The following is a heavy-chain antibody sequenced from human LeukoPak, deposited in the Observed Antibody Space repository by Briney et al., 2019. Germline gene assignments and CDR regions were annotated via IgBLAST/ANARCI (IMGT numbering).Heavy chain of an antibody. V-gene: IGHV3-23*01. CDR1: GFTFSIYA. CDR2: ISGSGGST. CDR3: AKGSITGTYFDL. J-gene: IGHJ4*02. Sequence: PGGSLRLSCAASGFTFSIYAMSRVRQAPGKGLEWVSVISGSGGSTYYADSVKGRFTISRDTSKNTLYMQMNSLRAEDTAVYYCAKGSITGTYFDLWGQGTLVTVSS. D-gene: IGHD1-20*01.